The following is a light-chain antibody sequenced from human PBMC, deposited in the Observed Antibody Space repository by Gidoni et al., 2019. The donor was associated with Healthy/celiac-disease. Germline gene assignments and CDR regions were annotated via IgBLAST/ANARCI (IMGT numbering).Light chain of an antibody. V-gene: IGLV2-14*01. CDR2: EVS. CDR3: SSYTSSSTLFV. Sequence: QSALTQPASVSGSPGQSITISCTGTSSDVGGYNCLSCYQQPPGKDPKLMIYEVSNRPSGGSNRCSGSKSGNTASLTSSGLQAEDEADYYCSSYTSSSTLFVFGTGTKVTVL. J-gene: IGLJ1*01. CDR1: SSDVGGYNC.